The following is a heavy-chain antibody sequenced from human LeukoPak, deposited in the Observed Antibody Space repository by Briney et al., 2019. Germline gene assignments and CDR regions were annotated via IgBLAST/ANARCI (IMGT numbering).Heavy chain of an antibody. J-gene: IGHJ6*04. CDR3: ALLDPYYYGMDV. V-gene: IGHV4-30-4*01. CDR2: IYYSGST. D-gene: IGHD1-1*01. Sequence: PSQTLSLTCTVSGGSISSGDYYWSWIRQPPGKGLEWIGYIYYSGSTYYNPSLKSRVTISVDTSKNQFSLKLSSVTAADMAVYYCALLDPYYYGMDVWGKGTTVTVSS. CDR1: GGSISSGDYY.